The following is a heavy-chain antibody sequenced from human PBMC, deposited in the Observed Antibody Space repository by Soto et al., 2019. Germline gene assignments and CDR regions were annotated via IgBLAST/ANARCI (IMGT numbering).Heavy chain of an antibody. CDR2: VFFSGST. CDR1: GGSISSYY. CDR3: ARVSTYYFDSSGSYTSDY. J-gene: IGHJ4*02. Sequence: SETLSLTCTVSGGSISSYYWSWIRQPPGKGLEWIGYVFFSGSTNCNPSLKSRVTISIDTSKNQFSLKLISVTAADTAVYYCARVSTYYFDSSGSYTSDYWGQGTLVTVSS. D-gene: IGHD3-22*01. V-gene: IGHV4-59*01.